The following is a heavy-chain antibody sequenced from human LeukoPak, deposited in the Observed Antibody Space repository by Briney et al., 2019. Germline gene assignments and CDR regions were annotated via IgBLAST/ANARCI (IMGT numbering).Heavy chain of an antibody. V-gene: IGHV3-30*04. CDR2: ISYDGSNK. CDR3: AREGSSSNGGYYFDY. CDR1: GFTFSSYA. Sequence: PGGSLRLSCAASGFTFSSYAMHWVRQAPGKGLEWVAVISYDGSNKYYADSVKGRFTISRDNSKNTLYLQMNSLRDEDTAVYYCAREGSSSNGGYYFDYWGQGTLVTVSS. J-gene: IGHJ4*02. D-gene: IGHD6-6*01.